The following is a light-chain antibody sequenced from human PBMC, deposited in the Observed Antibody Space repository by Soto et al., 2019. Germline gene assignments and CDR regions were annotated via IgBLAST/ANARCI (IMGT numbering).Light chain of an antibody. CDR1: QSVDNW. CDR2: MAS. V-gene: IGKV1-5*03. J-gene: IGKJ1*01. CDR3: QQYKTYSPT. Sequence: DIQVTQSPSALSASVGDRVTITCRVSQSVDNWLAWYQRRPGKAPKLLIYMASTLEVGVPSRFSGSASGTEFILTISSLQPDDSATYYCQQYKTYSPTFGQGTKVEI.